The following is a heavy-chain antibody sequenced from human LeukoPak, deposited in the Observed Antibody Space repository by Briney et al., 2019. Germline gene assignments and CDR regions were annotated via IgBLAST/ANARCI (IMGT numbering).Heavy chain of an antibody. V-gene: IGHV3-7*01. D-gene: IGHD6-19*01. CDR1: GFTFSSYW. J-gene: IGHJ6*03. CDR3: ARDKRAVDYYYYYYMDV. Sequence: GGSLRLSCAASGFTFSSYWMSWLRQAPGKGLEGVANIKQDGSEKYYVDSVKGRFTIFRDNAKNSLYLQMNSLRAEDTAVYYCARDKRAVDYYYYYYMDVWGKGTTVTVSS. CDR2: IKQDGSEK.